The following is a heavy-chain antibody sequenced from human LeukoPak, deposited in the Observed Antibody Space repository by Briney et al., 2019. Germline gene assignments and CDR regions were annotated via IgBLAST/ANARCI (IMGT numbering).Heavy chain of an antibody. CDR1: GGSISSGDYY. V-gene: IGHV4-39*01. J-gene: IGHJ4*02. D-gene: IGHD4-17*01. CDR2: IYYSGST. Sequence: SQTLSLTCTVSGGSISSGDYYWGWIRQPPGKGLEWIGSIYYSGSTYYNPSLKSRVTISVDTSKSQFSLKLSSVTAADTAVYYCARHGRGYGDYFDYWGQGTLVTVSS. CDR3: ARHGRGYGDYFDY.